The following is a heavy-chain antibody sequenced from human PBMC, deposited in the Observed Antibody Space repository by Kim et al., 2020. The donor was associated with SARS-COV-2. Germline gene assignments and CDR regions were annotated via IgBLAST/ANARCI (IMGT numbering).Heavy chain of an antibody. CDR2: IIPIFGTA. CDR3: AREITSYYYGMDV. D-gene: IGHD1-20*01. CDR1: GGTFSSYA. Sequence: SVKVSCKASGGTFSSYAISWVRQAPGQGLEWMGGIIPIFGTANYAQKFQGRVTITADESTSTAYMELSSLRSEDTAVYYCAREITSYYYGMDVWGQGTTVTVSS. J-gene: IGHJ6*02. V-gene: IGHV1-69*13.